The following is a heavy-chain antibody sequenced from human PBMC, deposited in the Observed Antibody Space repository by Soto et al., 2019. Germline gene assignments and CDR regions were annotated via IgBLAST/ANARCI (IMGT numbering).Heavy chain of an antibody. J-gene: IGHJ4*01. D-gene: IGHD6-6*01. CDR1: GFTFKIYA. Sequence: VGSLRLSGAASGFTFKIYAMNWVRQAPGKGLAWVSAIGTDSNAYYADSVKGRFTISRDNSRTTVYLQMNSLRAEDTALYYCVRKYPGTRPFDYWGQGTL. CDR2: IGTDSNA. V-gene: IGHV3-23*01. CDR3: VRKYPGTRPFDY.